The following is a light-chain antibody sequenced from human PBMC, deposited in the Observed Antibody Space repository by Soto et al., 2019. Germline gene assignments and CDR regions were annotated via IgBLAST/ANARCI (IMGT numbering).Light chain of an antibody. CDR2: DAS. CDR3: QQRSNWPLT. Sequence: EIVLTQSPATLSLSPGERGTLSCRASQSFSSYLAWYQQKPGQAPRLLIYDASNRATGIPARFSGSGSGTDFTLTISSLEPEDFAVYYCQQRSNWPLTFGGGTKVEIK. J-gene: IGKJ4*01. CDR1: QSFSSY. V-gene: IGKV3-11*01.